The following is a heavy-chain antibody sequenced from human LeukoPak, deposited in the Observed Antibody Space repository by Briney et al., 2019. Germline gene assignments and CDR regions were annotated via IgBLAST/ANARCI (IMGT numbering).Heavy chain of an antibody. CDR3: ARGNQYCSGGSCYDNWFDP. CDR2: INPNSGGT. CDR1: GYTFTSYY. V-gene: IGHV1-2*04. Sequence: ASVKVSCKASGYTFTSYYLHWVRQAPGQGLEWMGWINPNSGGTNYAQKFQGWVTMTRDTSISTAYMELSRLRSDDTAVYYCARGNQYCSGGSCYDNWFDPWGQGTLVTVSS. J-gene: IGHJ5*02. D-gene: IGHD2-15*01.